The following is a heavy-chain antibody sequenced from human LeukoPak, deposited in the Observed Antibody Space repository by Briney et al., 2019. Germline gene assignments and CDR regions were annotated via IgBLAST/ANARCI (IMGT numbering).Heavy chain of an antibody. CDR2: ISSSSRYI. Sequence: GGSLRLSCAASGFSFSSYNMNWVRQAPGKGLEWVSSISSSSRYIYYADSVKGRFTISRDNNKNSLYLQMNSLRAEGTEVNFRARELGYCTSTSCFDRAYPWGQGTLVTVSS. J-gene: IGHJ5*02. CDR3: ARELGYCTSTSCFDRAYP. CDR1: GFSFSSYN. D-gene: IGHD2-2*01. V-gene: IGHV3-21*01.